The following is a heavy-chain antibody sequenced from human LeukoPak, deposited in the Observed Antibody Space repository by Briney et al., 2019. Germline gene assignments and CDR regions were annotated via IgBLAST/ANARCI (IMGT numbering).Heavy chain of an antibody. CDR3: ATWRVPGYFDY. V-gene: IGHV3-66*02. J-gene: IGHJ4*02. CDR1: GFTVSNNY. Sequence: GGSLRLSCAASGFTVSNNYMIWVRQAPGKGLEWVSVIFSGGGTYYADSVKGRFTISRGNSKNTLYLQMNSLRPEDTAVYFCATWRVPGYFDYWGQGTLLTVSS. D-gene: IGHD3-10*01. CDR2: IFSGGGT.